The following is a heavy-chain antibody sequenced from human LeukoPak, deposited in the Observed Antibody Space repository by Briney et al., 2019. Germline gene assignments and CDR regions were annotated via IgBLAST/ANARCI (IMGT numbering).Heavy chain of an antibody. Sequence: ASVKVSCKASEGTFSSYAISWVRQAPGQGLEWMGGIIPIFGTANYAQKFQGRVTITADESTSTAYMELSSLRSGDTAVYYCARDLNYYGSDNNWFDPWGQGTLVTVSS. CDR2: IIPIFGTA. CDR3: ARDLNYYGSDNNWFDP. V-gene: IGHV1-69*13. CDR1: EGTFSSYA. J-gene: IGHJ5*02. D-gene: IGHD3-10*01.